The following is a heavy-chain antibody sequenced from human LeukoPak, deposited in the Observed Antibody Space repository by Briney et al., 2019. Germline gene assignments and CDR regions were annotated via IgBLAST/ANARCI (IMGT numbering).Heavy chain of an antibody. CDR3: ARVGGAYYDILTGSPGGDY. CDR2: IIPILGIA. V-gene: IGHV1-69*04. D-gene: IGHD3-9*01. Sequence: ASVKVSCKASGGTFSSYAISWVRQAPGQGLEWMGRIIPILGIANYAQKSQGRVTITADKSTSTAYMELSSLRSEDTAVYYCARVGGAYYDILTGSPGGDYWGQGTLVTVSS. J-gene: IGHJ4*02. CDR1: GGTFSSYA.